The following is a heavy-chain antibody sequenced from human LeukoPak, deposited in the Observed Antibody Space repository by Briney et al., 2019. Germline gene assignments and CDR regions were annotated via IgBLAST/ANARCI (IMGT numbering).Heavy chain of an antibody. CDR1: GFTFTSSA. J-gene: IGHJ4*02. D-gene: IGHD6-19*01. Sequence: ASVKVSCKASGFTFTSSAMQWVRQARGQRLEWIGWIVVGSGNTNYAQKFQERVTITRDMSTSTAYMELSRLRSDDTAVYYCARDFEPGIAVAGAIDCWGQGTLVTVSS. CDR3: ARDFEPGIAVAGAIDC. V-gene: IGHV1-58*02. CDR2: IVVGSGNT.